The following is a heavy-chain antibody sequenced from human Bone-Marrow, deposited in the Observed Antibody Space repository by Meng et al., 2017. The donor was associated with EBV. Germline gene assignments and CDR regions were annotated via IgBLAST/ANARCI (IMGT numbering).Heavy chain of an antibody. CDR1: GGSFSGYY. Sequence: QVQTKQWGAGLLKPSETLSLTCAVYGGSFSGYYWSWIRQPPGKGLEWIGEINHSGSTNYNPSLKSRVTISVDTSKNQFSLKLSSVTAADTAVYYCARVRSVATITLFDYWGQGTLVTVSS. J-gene: IGHJ4*02. CDR3: ARVRSVATITLFDY. D-gene: IGHD5-24*01. V-gene: IGHV4-34*01. CDR2: INHSGST.